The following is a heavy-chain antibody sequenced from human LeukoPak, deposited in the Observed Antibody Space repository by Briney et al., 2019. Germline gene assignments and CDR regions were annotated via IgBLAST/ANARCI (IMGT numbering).Heavy chain of an antibody. CDR2: IYYSGST. D-gene: IGHD2-2*01. V-gene: IGHV4-61*08. Sequence: SETLSLTCSVSGDSITSGAYYWTWIRQTPGEGLEWIGYIYYSGSTNYNPSLKSRVTISVDTSKNQFSPKLSSVTAADTAVYYCARSPYCSSTSCSRPLAVAGHFDYWGQGTLVTVSS. CDR1: GDSITSGAYY. CDR3: ARSPYCSSTSCSRPLAVAGHFDY. J-gene: IGHJ4*02.